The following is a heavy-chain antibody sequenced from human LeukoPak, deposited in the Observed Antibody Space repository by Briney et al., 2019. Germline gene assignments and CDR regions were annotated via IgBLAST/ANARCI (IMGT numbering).Heavy chain of an antibody. J-gene: IGHJ6*02. V-gene: IGHV4-31*03. CDR1: GGSISSGGYY. D-gene: IGHD2-15*01. Sequence: SETLSLTCTVSGGSISSGGYYWSWIRQHPGKGLEWIGYIYYSGSTYYNPSLKSRVTISVDTSKNQFSLKLSSVTAADTAVYYCARDPEYCSGGSCYPGYYGMDVWGQGTTVTVSS. CDR3: ARDPEYCSGGSCYPGYYGMDV. CDR2: IYYSGST.